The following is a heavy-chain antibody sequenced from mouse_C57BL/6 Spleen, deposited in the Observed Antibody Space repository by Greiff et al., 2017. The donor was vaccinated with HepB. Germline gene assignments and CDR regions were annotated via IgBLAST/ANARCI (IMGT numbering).Heavy chain of an antibody. D-gene: IGHD1-1*01. J-gene: IGHJ4*01. CDR3: ARWKGGVSLVVAPMDY. Sequence: EVQLQQSGPELVKPGASVKMSCKASGYTFTDYNMHWVKQSHGKSLEWIGYINPNNGGTSYNQKFKGKATLTVNKSSSTAYMELRSLTSEDSAVYYCARWKGGVSLVVAPMDYWGQGTSVTVSS. CDR2: INPNNGGT. CDR1: GYTFTDYN. V-gene: IGHV1-22*01.